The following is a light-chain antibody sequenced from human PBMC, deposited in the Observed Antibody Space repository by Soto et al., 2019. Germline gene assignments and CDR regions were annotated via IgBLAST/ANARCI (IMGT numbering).Light chain of an antibody. V-gene: IGLV2-14*01. Sequence: QSALTQPASVSGSPGQSITISCTGTSSDVGGYNYVSWYQQHPGKAPKLMIYEVSNRPSGVSFRFSGSKSGNTASLTISGLQAEDEADYYCSAYAGSGTVVFGGGTQLTVL. CDR1: SSDVGGYNY. J-gene: IGLJ3*02. CDR3: SAYAGSGTVV. CDR2: EVS.